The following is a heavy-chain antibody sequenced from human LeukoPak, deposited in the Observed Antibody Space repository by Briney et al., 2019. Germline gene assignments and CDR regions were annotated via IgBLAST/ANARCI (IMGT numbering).Heavy chain of an antibody. V-gene: IGHV3-21*01. CDR3: ASRRGSNRPFDY. Sequence: GGSLRLSCAASGFTFSTYSGNWLRQAPGKGVEGVSSISDDSNYIFYADSVKGGFTIARDNAKNSLYLQMNSLTAEDSAVYYCASRRGSNRPFDYWGQGTLVTVSS. D-gene: IGHD1-26*01. CDR1: GFTFSTYS. CDR2: ISDDSNYI. J-gene: IGHJ4*02.